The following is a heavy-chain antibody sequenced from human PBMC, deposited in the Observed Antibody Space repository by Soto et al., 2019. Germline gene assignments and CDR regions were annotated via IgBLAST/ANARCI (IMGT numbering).Heavy chain of an antibody. D-gene: IGHD3-10*01. CDR2: IIPIFGTA. V-gene: IGHV1-69*13. CDR1: GGTFSSYA. Sequence: SVKVSCKASGGTFSSYAISWVRQAPGQGLEWMGGIIPIFGTANYAQKFQGRVTITADESTSTAYMELSSLRSEDTAVYYCAREDYYGSGSSYYFAYWGQGTLFTVAS. CDR3: AREDYYGSGSSYYFAY. J-gene: IGHJ4*02.